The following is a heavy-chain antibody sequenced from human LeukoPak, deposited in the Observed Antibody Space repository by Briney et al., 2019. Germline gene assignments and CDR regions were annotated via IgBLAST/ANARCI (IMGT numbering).Heavy chain of an antibody. V-gene: IGHV4-34*01. CDR2: INHSGST. CDR3: ARDIAAAAYFDY. Sequence: SETLSLTCAVYGGSFSGYYWSWIRQPPGKGLEWIGEINHSGSTNYNPSLKSRVTITVDTSKNRFSLKLSSVTAADTAVYYCARDIAAAAYFDYWGQGTLVTVSS. D-gene: IGHD6-13*01. CDR1: GGSFSGYY. J-gene: IGHJ4*02.